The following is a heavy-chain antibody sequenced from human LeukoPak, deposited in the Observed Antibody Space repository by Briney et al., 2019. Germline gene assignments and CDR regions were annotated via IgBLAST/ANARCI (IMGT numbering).Heavy chain of an antibody. CDR2: ISGYNGNT. J-gene: IGHJ6*03. Sequence: ASVKVSCKASGYTFTSNGITWVRQAPGQGLEWMGWISGYNGNTNYAQKLQGRVTVTTDRSTSTAYMELRSLTSDDTAVYYCARGALAQPFYYYMDVWGKGTTVTVSS. CDR1: GYTFTSNG. CDR3: ARGALAQPFYYYMDV. V-gene: IGHV1-18*01. D-gene: IGHD3-3*02.